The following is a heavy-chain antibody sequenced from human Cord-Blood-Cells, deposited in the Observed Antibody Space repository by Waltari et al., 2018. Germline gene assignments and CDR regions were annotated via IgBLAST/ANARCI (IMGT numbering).Heavy chain of an antibody. D-gene: IGHD2-8*01. CDR2: IYYSGST. CDR3: ARSVHYCTNGVCPFFDY. Sequence: QVQLQESGPGLVKPSQTLSLTCTVSGGSISSGGYYWSWIRQHPGKGLEWIGYIYYSGSTYYNPSLKSRVTISVDTSKNQFSLKLSSVTAADTAVYYCARSVHYCTNGVCPFFDYWGQGTLVTVSS. J-gene: IGHJ4*02. CDR1: GGSISSGGYY. V-gene: IGHV4-31*03.